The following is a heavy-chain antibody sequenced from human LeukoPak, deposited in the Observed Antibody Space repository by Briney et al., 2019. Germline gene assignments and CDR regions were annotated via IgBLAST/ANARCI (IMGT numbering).Heavy chain of an antibody. V-gene: IGHV1-69*13. Sequence: SVKVSCKASGGTFSSYAISWVRQAPGQGLEWMGGIIPIFGTPNYAQKFQGRVTITADESTSTTYMELSSLRSEDAAVYYCARGIGIPGRHQRFDPWGQGTLVTVSS. CDR3: ARGIGIPGRHQRFDP. CDR2: IIPIFGTP. J-gene: IGHJ5*02. CDR1: GGTFSSYA. D-gene: IGHD2/OR15-2a*01.